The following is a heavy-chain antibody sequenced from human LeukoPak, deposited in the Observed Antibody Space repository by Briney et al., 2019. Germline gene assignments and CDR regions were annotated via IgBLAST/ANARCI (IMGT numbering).Heavy chain of an antibody. CDR2: MNPNSGNT. D-gene: IGHD4-11*01. CDR1: GYTFTSYD. J-gene: IGHJ3*02. V-gene: IGHV1-8*01. Sequence: ASVKVSCKASGYTFTSYDINWVRQAPGQGLEWMGWMNPNSGNTGYAQKFQGRVTMTRNTSISTAYMELSSLRSEDTAVYYCARGTDYHDAFDIWGQGTMVTVSS. CDR3: ARGTDYHDAFDI.